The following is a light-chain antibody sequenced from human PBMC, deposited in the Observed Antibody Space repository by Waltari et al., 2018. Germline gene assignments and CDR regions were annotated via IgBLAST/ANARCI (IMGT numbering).Light chain of an antibody. Sequence: QSALTPPASVSGSLGQSITIPCTGTNRDVGGYNFVSWYQQHPGKAPKLMIYDVSNRPSGVSSRFSGSKSGNTASLTISGLQAEDEADYHCISYRKGTTGNVALGGGTKVTVL. V-gene: IGLV2-14*03. J-gene: IGLJ2*01. CDR3: ISYRKGTTGNVA. CDR1: NRDVGGYNF. CDR2: DVS.